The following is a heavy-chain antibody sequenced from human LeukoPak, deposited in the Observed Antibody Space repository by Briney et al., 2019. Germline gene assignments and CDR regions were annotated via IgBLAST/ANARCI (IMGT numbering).Heavy chain of an antibody. CDR1: GGSITGYY. D-gene: IGHD3-3*01. Sequence: SETLSLTCTVSGGSITGYYWNWIRQSPGKGLEWIGYIHYSGSTNYNPSLKGRVTISTDTSKNKFSLKLTSVTAADTAVYYCTRVTEDFWSGYYSLEKYFDYWGQGTLVTVSS. V-gene: IGHV4-59*01. CDR3: TRVTEDFWSGYYSLEKYFDY. J-gene: IGHJ4*02. CDR2: IHYSGST.